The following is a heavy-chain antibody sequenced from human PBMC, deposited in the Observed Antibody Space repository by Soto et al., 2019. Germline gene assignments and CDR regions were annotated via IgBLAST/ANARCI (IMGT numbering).Heavy chain of an antibody. CDR3: AKDLEYSSSSYYYYYGMDV. V-gene: IGHV3-30*18. CDR1: GFTFSSCG. Sequence: QPGGSLRLSCAASGFTFSSCGMHWVRQAPGKGLEWVAVISYDGSNKYYADSVKGRFTISRDNSKNTLYLQMNSLRAEDTAVYYCAKDLEYSSSSYYYYYGMDVWGQGTTVTVSS. J-gene: IGHJ6*02. D-gene: IGHD6-6*01. CDR2: ISYDGSNK.